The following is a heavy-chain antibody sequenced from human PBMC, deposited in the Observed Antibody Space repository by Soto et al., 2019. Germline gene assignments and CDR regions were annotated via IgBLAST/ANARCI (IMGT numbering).Heavy chain of an antibody. D-gene: IGHD4-17*01. Sequence: ASVKVSCKASGYTFTSYGISWVRQAPGQGLEWMGWISAYSGNTNYAQKLQGRVTMTTDTSTSTAYMDLRSLRSDDTAVYYCARKNEYGDFDYWGQGTLVTVSS. CDR1: GYTFTSYG. CDR3: ARKNEYGDFDY. J-gene: IGHJ4*02. CDR2: ISAYSGNT. V-gene: IGHV1-18*01.